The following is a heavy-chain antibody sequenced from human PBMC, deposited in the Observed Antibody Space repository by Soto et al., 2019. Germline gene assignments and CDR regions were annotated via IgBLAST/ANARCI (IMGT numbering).Heavy chain of an antibody. D-gene: IGHD5-18*01. Sequence: PSETLSLTCTVSGGSISGYYWSWIRQPPGKGLEWIGYIYYSGSTNYNPSLKSRVTISVDTSKNQFSLKLSSVTAADTAVYYCARVRIQLWLRGAFDIWGQGTMVTVSS. CDR3: ARVRIQLWLRGAFDI. CDR1: GGSISGYY. J-gene: IGHJ3*02. CDR2: IYYSGST. V-gene: IGHV4-59*01.